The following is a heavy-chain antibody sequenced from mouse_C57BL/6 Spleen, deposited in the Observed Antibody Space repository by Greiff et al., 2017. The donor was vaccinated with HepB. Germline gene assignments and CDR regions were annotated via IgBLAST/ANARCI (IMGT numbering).Heavy chain of an antibody. V-gene: IGHV14-1*01. CDR1: GFNIKDYY. CDR2: IDPEDGDT. Sequence: EVKVVESGAELVRPGASVKLSCTASGFNIKDYYMHWVKQRPEQGLEWIGRIDPEDGDTEYAPKFQGKATMTADTSSNTAYLQLSSLTSEDTAVYYCTTSDTTVVAKGYWGQGTTLTVSS. J-gene: IGHJ2*01. D-gene: IGHD1-1*01. CDR3: TTSDTTVVAKGY.